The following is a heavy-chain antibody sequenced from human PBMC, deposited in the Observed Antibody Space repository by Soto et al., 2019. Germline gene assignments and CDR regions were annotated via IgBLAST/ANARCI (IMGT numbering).Heavy chain of an antibody. Sequence: PGGSLRLSCAGAGFTFSTYIMHWVRQAPGKGLEWVAFISSDGSNKFYADSVKGRFTISRDNSKNTLYLQLNSLRADDTAVYYCAAYDTSGYDTYWGQGTLVTVSS. CDR1: GFTFSTYI. J-gene: IGHJ4*02. CDR3: AAYDTSGYDTY. D-gene: IGHD3-22*01. V-gene: IGHV3-30-3*01. CDR2: ISSDGSNK.